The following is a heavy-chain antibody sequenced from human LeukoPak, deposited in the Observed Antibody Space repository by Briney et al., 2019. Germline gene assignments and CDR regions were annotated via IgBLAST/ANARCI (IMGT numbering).Heavy chain of an antibody. CDR1: GFTFSTYA. D-gene: IGHD7-27*01. CDR3: ARGLANWGSYYFDY. V-gene: IGHV3-23*01. J-gene: IGHJ4*02. Sequence: GGSLRLSCAASGFTFSTYAMSWVRQTPEKGLEWVSAISGSGGSTYYADSVKGRFTISRDNSKNTLYLQMNSLRDEDTAVYYCARGLANWGSYYFDYWGQGTLVTVSS. CDR2: ISGSGGST.